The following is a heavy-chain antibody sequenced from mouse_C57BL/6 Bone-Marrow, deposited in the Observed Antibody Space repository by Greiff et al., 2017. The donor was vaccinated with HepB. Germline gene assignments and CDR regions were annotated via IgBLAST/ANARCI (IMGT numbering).Heavy chain of an antibody. CDR3: ARKGDFAY. Sequence: VQLQQSGPELVKPGASVKISCKASGYAFSSSWMNWVKQRPGKGLEWIGRIYPGDGDTNYNGKFKGKATLTADKSSSTAYMQLSSLTSEDSAVYFCARKGDFAYWGQGTLVTVSA. CDR1: GYAFSSSW. V-gene: IGHV1-82*01. CDR2: IYPGDGDT. J-gene: IGHJ3*01.